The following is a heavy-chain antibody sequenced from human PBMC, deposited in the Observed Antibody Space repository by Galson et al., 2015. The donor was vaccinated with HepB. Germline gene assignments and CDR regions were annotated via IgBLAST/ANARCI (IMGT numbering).Heavy chain of an antibody. V-gene: IGHV3-33*08. Sequence: SLRLSCAASGFTFSRNGMHWVRQAPGKGLEWVAVIWHDGSNSYYADSVKGRFTISRETSKNTLYLQMNSLRAEDTAVYYCAREDADIAAMTLDHWGQGTLVTVSS. D-gene: IGHD6-25*01. CDR1: GFTFSRNG. J-gene: IGHJ4*02. CDR2: IWHDGSNS. CDR3: AREDADIAAMTLDH.